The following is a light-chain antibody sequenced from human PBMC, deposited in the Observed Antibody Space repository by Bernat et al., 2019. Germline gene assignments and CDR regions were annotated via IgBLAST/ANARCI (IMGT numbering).Light chain of an antibody. CDR1: QSISSY. J-gene: IGKJ1*01. CDR2: AAS. CDR3: QQSYSTLWT. V-gene: IGKV1-39*01. Sequence: DIQLTQSSSSLSASVADRVTITFRASQSISSYLHWYQQKPGKAPKLLIYAASSLQSGVPSRFSGSGSGTDFTLTISSLQPEDFATYYCQQSYSTLWTFGQGTKVEIK.